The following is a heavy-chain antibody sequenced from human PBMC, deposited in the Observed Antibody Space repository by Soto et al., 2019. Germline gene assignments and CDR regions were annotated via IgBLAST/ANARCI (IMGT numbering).Heavy chain of an antibody. J-gene: IGHJ4*02. CDR2: MSPESGNP. Sequence: QVQVVQSRAEVKKPGASVKVSCKASGYTFTDYDINWVRQASGQGLEYMGWMSPESGNPGYAPQFQGRVTMTRNTSISTAYMELSSLRSEDTAVYYCEVTTGYWGQGTKVTVSS. CDR1: GYTFTDYD. V-gene: IGHV1-8*01. D-gene: IGHD2-21*02. CDR3: EVTTGY.